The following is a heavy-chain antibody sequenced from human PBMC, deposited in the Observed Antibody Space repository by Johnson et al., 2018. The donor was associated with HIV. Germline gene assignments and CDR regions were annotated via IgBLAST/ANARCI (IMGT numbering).Heavy chain of an antibody. J-gene: IGHJ3*02. CDR2: ISSSGITM. D-gene: IGHD2-15*01. CDR3: AKGFFGPGHCSGGSCYSVDAFDI. Sequence: QVQLVESGGGLVKPGGSLRLSCAASRFTFGDYYMTWVRQAPGKGPEWLSYISSSGITMLYADSVQGRFTISRDNSQNYLYLQMNSLIAEDTALYYCAKGFFGPGHCSGGSCYSVDAFDIWGQGTMVTVSS. CDR1: RFTFGDYY. V-gene: IGHV3-11*01.